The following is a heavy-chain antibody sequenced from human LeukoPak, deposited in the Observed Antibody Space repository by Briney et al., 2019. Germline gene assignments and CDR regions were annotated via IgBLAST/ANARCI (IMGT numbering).Heavy chain of an antibody. V-gene: IGHV3-23*01. CDR3: AKGSYYDSSGSFYFDY. Sequence: GGSLRLSCVASGVTLSNYAMSWARQAPGKGLEWVSGISGSGDNTYYADSVKGRFTISRDNSKNTLYVQVNSLGTEDTAAYYCAKGSYYDSSGSFYFDYWGQGTLVTVSS. CDR2: ISGSGDNT. D-gene: IGHD3-22*01. J-gene: IGHJ4*02. CDR1: GVTLSNYA.